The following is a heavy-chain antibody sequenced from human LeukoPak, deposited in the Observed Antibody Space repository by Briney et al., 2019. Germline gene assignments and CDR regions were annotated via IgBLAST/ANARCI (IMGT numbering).Heavy chain of an antibody. D-gene: IGHD2-2*01. CDR1: GYTFTSYY. CDR2: INPSGSST. CDR3: AREMYRSAEYFQH. Sequence: ASVKVSCKASGYTFTSYYMHWVRQAPGQGLEWMGIINPSGSSTSYAQKFQGRVTMTTDMSTSAVYMELTSLRSEDTAVYYCAREMYRSAEYFQHWGQGTLVTVSS. J-gene: IGHJ1*01. V-gene: IGHV1-46*01.